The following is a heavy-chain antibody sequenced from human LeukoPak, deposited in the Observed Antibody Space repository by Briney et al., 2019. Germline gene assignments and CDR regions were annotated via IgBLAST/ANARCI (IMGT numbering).Heavy chain of an antibody. CDR2: ISSSSSYI. D-gene: IGHD5-24*01. CDR3: AREIATIHAFDI. CDR1: GFTFSSYS. J-gene: IGHJ3*02. Sequence: PGGSLRLSCAASGFTFSSYSMNWVRQAPGKGLEWVSSISSSSSYIYYADSVKGRFTISRDNAKNSLYLQMNSLRAEDTAVYYCAREIATIHAFDIWGQGTMVTVSS. V-gene: IGHV3-21*01.